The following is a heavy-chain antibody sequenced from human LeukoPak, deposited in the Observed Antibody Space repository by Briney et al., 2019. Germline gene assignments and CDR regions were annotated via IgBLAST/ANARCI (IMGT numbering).Heavy chain of an antibody. V-gene: IGHV1-18*01. J-gene: IGHJ6*02. CDR1: GYTFTSYG. D-gene: IGHD4-17*01. CDR2: ISAYNGNT. Sequence: ASVKVSCKASGYTFTSYGIRWVRQAPGQGLEWMGWISAYNGNTNYAQKLQGRVTMATDTSTSTAYMELRSLRSDDTAVYYCAREGYGEHYYYYGMDVWGQGTTVTVSS. CDR3: AREGYGEHYYYYGMDV.